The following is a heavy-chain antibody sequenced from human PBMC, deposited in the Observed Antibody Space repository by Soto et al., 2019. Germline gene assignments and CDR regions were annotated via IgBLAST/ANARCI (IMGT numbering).Heavy chain of an antibody. V-gene: IGHV5-10-1*01. CDR2: IDPSDSYT. J-gene: IGHJ4*02. CDR1: GYSFTSYW. CDR3: AIVANYYDSSGYQDY. D-gene: IGHD3-22*01. Sequence: PGESLKISCKGSGYSFTSYWISWVRQMPGKGLEWMGRIDPSDSYTNYSPSFQGHVTISADKSISTAYLQWSSLKASDTAMYYCAIVANYYDSSGYQDYWGQGTLVTVYS.